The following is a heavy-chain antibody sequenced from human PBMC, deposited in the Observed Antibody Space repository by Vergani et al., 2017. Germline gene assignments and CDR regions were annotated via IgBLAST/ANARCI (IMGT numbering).Heavy chain of an antibody. V-gene: IGHV3-23*01. J-gene: IGHJ3*01. CDR3: AKVSGSTSCPSGGRAFDV. Sequence: QLLESGGGLIQPGGSLRLSCAASGFTFNSYAMTWVRQAPGKGLEWVSGINNNGGSTYYADSVKGRFTISRDNFKNTLYLQMTDLRAEDTATYYCAKVSGSTSCPSGGRAFDVWGHGTMVTVSS. D-gene: IGHD2-2*01. CDR1: GFTFNSYA. CDR2: INNNGGST.